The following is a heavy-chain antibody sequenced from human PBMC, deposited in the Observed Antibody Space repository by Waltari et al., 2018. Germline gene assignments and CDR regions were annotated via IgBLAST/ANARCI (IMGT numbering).Heavy chain of an antibody. Sequence: QVQLVQSGAEVKKPGASVKVSCKASGYSFTNYMHWVRQALGQGLEWMGWINPNSGGTQYAQRFQGRVTMTRDTAITTVFMELSGLRDDDTAVYYCARVWFHSGLDYGGQGTLVTVSS. CDR2: INPNSGGT. CDR3: ARVWFHSGLDY. J-gene: IGHJ4*02. CDR1: GYSFTNY. V-gene: IGHV1-2*02. D-gene: IGHD6-19*01.